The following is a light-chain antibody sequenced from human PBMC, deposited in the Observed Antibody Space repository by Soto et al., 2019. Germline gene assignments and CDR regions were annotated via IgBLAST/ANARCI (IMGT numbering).Light chain of an antibody. V-gene: IGKV1-39*01. CDR2: AAS. CDR1: QSISNY. CDR3: QQSYSIPVT. Sequence: DIQMTQSPSSLSASVGDRVTITCRASQSISNYLNWYQQKPGKAPKLLIYAASSLQSGVPSRFSGSGSGTDFTLTISSLQPEDFATYYCQQSYSIPVTFGGGTNVEIK. J-gene: IGKJ4*01.